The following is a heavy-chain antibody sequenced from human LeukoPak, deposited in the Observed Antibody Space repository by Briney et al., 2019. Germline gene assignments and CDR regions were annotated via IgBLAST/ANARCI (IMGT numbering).Heavy chain of an antibody. Sequence: GGSLRLSCAASGFTFSSYGMHWVRQAPGKGPEWVAFIRYDGSNKYYADSVKGRFTISRDNSKNTLYLQMNSLRAEDTAVYYCAKVVDILTSVDYWGQGTLVTVSS. J-gene: IGHJ4*02. CDR3: AKVVDILTSVDY. CDR2: IRYDGSNK. V-gene: IGHV3-30*02. D-gene: IGHD3-9*01. CDR1: GFTFSSYG.